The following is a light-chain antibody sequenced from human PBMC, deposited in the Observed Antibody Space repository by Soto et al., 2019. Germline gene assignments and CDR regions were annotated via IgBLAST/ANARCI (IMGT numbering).Light chain of an antibody. CDR3: TSYTSSSTWV. CDR1: SSDVGGYNY. J-gene: IGLJ3*02. V-gene: IGLV2-14*01. CDR2: EVS. Sequence: QSVLTQPASVSGSPVQSITISCTGTSSDVGGYNYVSWYQQHPGKAPKLLIYEVSNRPPGVSNRFSGSKSGNTASLTISGLQAEDEADYYCTSYTSSSTWVFGGGTKVTVL.